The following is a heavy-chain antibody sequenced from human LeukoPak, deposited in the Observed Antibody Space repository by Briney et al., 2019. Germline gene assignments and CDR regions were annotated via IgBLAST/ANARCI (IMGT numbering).Heavy chain of an antibody. Sequence: GGSLRLSCAASGFTFSSYSMNWVRQAPGKGLEWVSYISSGSSTIYYADSVKGRFTISRDNAKNSLYLQMNSLRDEDTAVYYCARDEGYSSRWLFDPWGQGTLVTVSP. CDR1: GFTFSSYS. CDR2: ISSGSSTI. V-gene: IGHV3-48*02. D-gene: IGHD6-13*01. J-gene: IGHJ5*02. CDR3: ARDEGYSSRWLFDP.